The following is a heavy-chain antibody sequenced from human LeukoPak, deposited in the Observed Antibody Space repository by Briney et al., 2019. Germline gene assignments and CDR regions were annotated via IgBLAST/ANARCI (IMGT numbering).Heavy chain of an antibody. CDR2: INPNSGGT. J-gene: IGHJ6*02. D-gene: IGHD3-3*01. V-gene: IGHV1-2*04. CDR1: GYTFTGYY. Sequence: ASVKVSCTASGYTFTGYYMHWVRQAPGQGLEWMGWINPNSGGTNYAQKFQGWVTMTRDTSISTAYMELSRLRSDDTAVYYCARDRDYDFWSGPYGMDVWGQGTTVTVSS. CDR3: ARDRDYDFWSGPYGMDV.